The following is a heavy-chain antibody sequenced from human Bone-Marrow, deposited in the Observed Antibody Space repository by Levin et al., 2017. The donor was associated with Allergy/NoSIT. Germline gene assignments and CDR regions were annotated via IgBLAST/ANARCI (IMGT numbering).Heavy chain of an antibody. D-gene: IGHD6-13*01. Sequence: GESLKISCAASGFTFSSYAMHWVRQAPGKGLEWVAVISYDGSNKYYADSVKGRFTISRDNSKNTLYLQMNSLRAEDTAVYYCARDVGTSSSSWYYFDYWGQGTLVTVSS. CDR3: ARDVGTSSSSWYYFDY. CDR1: GFTFSSYA. CDR2: ISYDGSNK. V-gene: IGHV3-30-3*01. J-gene: IGHJ4*02.